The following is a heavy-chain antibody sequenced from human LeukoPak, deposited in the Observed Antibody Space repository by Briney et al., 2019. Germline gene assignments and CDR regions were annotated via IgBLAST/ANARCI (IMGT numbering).Heavy chain of an antibody. CDR1: GFTFSSYN. CDR2: IGNRGFTI. V-gene: IGHV3-48*04. Sequence: SGGSLRLSCAASGFTFSSYNMNWVRQAPGKGPEWVAYIGNRGFTIYYADSVKGRFTISRDNAKNSLYLQMNSLRAEDTAVYYCARDLGDANYYYYMDVWGKGTTVTVSS. J-gene: IGHJ6*03. CDR3: ARDLGDANYYYYMDV. D-gene: IGHD3-16*01.